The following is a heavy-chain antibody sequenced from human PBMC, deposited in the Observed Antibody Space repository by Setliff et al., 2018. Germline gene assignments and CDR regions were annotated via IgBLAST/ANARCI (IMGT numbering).Heavy chain of an antibody. Sequence: PSETLSLTCTVSGGSISSGDHYWSWIRQHPGKGLEWIGYIYHSGNTYYNPSLKSRVTISVDTSKNQFSLRLNSATAADTAVYYCARLRGAFDYWGQGTLVTVSS. CDR3: ARLRGAFDY. CDR2: IYHSGNT. J-gene: IGHJ4*02. CDR1: GGSISSGDHY. D-gene: IGHD3-16*01. V-gene: IGHV4-31*03.